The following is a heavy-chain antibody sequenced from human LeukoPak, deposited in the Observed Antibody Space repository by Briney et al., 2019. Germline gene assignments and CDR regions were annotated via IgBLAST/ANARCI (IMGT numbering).Heavy chain of an antibody. CDR2: IYHSGST. D-gene: IGHD1-1*01. V-gene: IGHV4-38-2*01. J-gene: IGHJ6*03. Sequence: SETLSLTCAVSGYSIRSGYYWGWIRQPPGKGLEWIGSIYHSGSTYYNPSLKSRVTISVDTSKNQFSLKLSSVTAADTAVYYCARNWNALSYYYYYMDVWGKGTTVTVSS. CDR3: ARNWNALSYYYYYMDV. CDR1: GYSIRSGYY.